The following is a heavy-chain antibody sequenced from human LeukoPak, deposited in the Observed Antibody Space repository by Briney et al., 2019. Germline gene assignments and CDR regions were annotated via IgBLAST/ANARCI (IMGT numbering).Heavy chain of an antibody. Sequence: ASVKVSCKASGYTFTGYYMHWVRQAPGQGLEWMGWINPNSGGTNYAQKFQGRVTMTRDTSISTAYMELSRLRSDDTAVYYCARGFQPAYYYDSSGYYWGFDYWGQGTLVTVSS. CDR1: GYTFTGYY. CDR3: ARGFQPAYYYDSSGYYWGFDY. D-gene: IGHD3-22*01. CDR2: INPNSGGT. J-gene: IGHJ4*02. V-gene: IGHV1-2*02.